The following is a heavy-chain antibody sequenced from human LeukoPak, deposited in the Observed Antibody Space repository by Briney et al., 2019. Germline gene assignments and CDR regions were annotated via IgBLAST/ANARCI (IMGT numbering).Heavy chain of an antibody. D-gene: IGHD3-10*01. V-gene: IGHV3-21*01. CDR2: ISSSSSYI. CDR3: AREGHGSGSYHEHGDYFDY. Sequence: PGGSLRLSCAASGFTFSSYSMNWVRQAPGKGLEWVSSISSSSSYIYYADSVKGRFTISRDNAKNSLYLQMNSLRAEDTAVYYCAREGHGSGSYHEHGDYFDYWGQGTLVTVSS. CDR1: GFTFSSYS. J-gene: IGHJ4*02.